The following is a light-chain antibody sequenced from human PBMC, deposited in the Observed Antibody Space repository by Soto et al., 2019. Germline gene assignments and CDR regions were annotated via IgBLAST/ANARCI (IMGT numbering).Light chain of an antibody. CDR3: SSYTSSSTYV. J-gene: IGLJ1*01. CDR1: SSDVGGYNY. CDR2: EVS. Sequence: QSVLTQPACVSGSPGQSITISCTGTSSDVGGYNYVSWYQHHPGKAPKLMIYEVSNRPSGVSNRFSGSKSGNTASLTISGLQAEDEADYYCSSYTSSSTYVFGTGTRSPS. V-gene: IGLV2-14*01.